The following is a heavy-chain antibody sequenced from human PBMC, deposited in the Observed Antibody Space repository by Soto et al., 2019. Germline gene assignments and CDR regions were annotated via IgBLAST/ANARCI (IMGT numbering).Heavy chain of an antibody. Sequence: QVQLVQSGAEVKKPGVSVKVSCKASGYTFTSYGISWVRQGPGQGLEWMGWIRAYNGNTNYAQKLQGRVTMTTDTSTSTAYMELRSLRSYHTAVYYCARDTEILGYCSSTSCYGDYWGQGTLVTVSS. CDR1: GYTFTSYG. CDR3: ARDTEILGYCSSTSCYGDY. D-gene: IGHD2-2*01. CDR2: IRAYNGNT. J-gene: IGHJ4*02. V-gene: IGHV1-18*01.